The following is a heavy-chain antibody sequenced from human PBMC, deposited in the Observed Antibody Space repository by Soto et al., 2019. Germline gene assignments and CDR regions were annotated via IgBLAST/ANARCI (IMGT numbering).Heavy chain of an antibody. D-gene: IGHD6-13*01. CDR3: ARSGIAAASRGWFDP. J-gene: IGHJ5*02. CDR1: GGSISSGGYY. Sequence: QVQLQESGPGLVKPSQTLSLTCTVSGGSISSGGYYWSWIRQHPGKGLEWIGYIYYSGSTYYNPSLTSRVTIYVDTSKNQFYLKLSSVTAADTAVYYCARSGIAAASRGWFDPWGQGTLVTVSS. CDR2: IYYSGST. V-gene: IGHV4-31*03.